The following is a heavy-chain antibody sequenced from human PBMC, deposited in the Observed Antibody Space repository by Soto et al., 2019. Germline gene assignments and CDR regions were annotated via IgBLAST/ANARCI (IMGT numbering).Heavy chain of an antibody. J-gene: IGHJ3*02. CDR1: GGTFSSYT. D-gene: IGHD2-15*01. Sequence: SVKVSCKASGGTFSSYTISWVRQAPGQGLEWMGGIIPIFGTSNYAQKFQGRVSINADESTNTAYMELSGLRSEDTAMYYCAREDDVVVAAAVYAFDICGQGTMLTV. CDR3: AREDDVVVAAAVYAFDI. V-gene: IGHV1-69*13. CDR2: IIPIFGTS.